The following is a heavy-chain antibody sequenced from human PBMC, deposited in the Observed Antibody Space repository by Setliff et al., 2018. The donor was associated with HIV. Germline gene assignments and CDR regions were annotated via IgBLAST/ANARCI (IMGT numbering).Heavy chain of an antibody. CDR3: ARGGLYYDSSDKGDAFDI. Sequence: GSLRLSCAGSGFSFSSNYGMHWVRQAAGKGLEWVSVIGAAGDTYYPGSVKGRFTISRENAKNSLYLQMNSLRAGDTAVYYCARGGLYYDSSDKGDAFDIWGQGTMVTVSS. D-gene: IGHD3-22*01. V-gene: IGHV3-13*01. J-gene: IGHJ3*02. CDR2: IGAAGDT. CDR1: GFSFSSNYG.